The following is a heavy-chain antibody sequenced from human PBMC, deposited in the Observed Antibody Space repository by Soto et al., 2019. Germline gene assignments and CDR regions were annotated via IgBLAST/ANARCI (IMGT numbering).Heavy chain of an antibody. CDR2: IYYIGST. CDR3: ARVLRIRGFFGMDV. J-gene: IGHJ6*02. Sequence: QVQLQESGPGLVKPSQTLSLTCTVSGGSISSGGYYWSWIRQHPGKGLEWIGYIYYIGSTYYNPSLKSRVTISVYTSKNQFSLKLSSVTAADTAVYYCARVLRIRGFFGMDVWGQVTTATVSS. V-gene: IGHV4-31*03. D-gene: IGHD3-10*01. CDR1: GGSISSGGYY.